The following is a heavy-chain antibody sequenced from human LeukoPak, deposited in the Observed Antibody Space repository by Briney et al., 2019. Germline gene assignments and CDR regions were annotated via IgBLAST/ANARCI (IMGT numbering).Heavy chain of an antibody. CDR3: ARISHWNVLA. J-gene: IGHJ5*02. V-gene: IGHV3-7*01. Sequence: PGGSLRLSCAASGFTFSSYEMNRVRQAPGKGLEWVANIKQDGSEKYYVDSVKGRLTISRDNAKNSLYLQMNSLRAEDTAVYYCARISHWNVLAWGQGTLVTVSS. CDR1: GFTFSSYE. D-gene: IGHD1-1*01. CDR2: IKQDGSEK.